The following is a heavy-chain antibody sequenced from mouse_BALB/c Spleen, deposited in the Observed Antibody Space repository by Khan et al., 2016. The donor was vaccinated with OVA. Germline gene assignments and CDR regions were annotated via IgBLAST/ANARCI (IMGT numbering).Heavy chain of an antibody. V-gene: IGHV9-2-1*01. J-gene: IGHJ4*01. Sequence: QLVQSRPELKKPGETVKISCKASGYTFTDYSMHWVKQAPGKGLKWMGWINTETGEPTYADDFKGRFAFSLETSASTAYLQINNLKNEDTATYFCAREVTYAMDYWGQGTSVTVSS. CDR2: INTETGEP. CDR3: AREVTYAMDY. D-gene: IGHD2-3*01. CDR1: GYTFTDYS.